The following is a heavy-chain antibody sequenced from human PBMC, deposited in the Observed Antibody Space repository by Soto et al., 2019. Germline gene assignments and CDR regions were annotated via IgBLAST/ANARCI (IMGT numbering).Heavy chain of an antibody. Sequence: SGGSLRLSCAASGFTFSSYAMSWVRQAPGKGLEWVSAISGSGGSTYYADSVKGRFTISRDNSKNTLYLQMNSLRAEDTAVYYCAKYSGWFGEFMYYYYGMDVWGQGTTVTVSS. D-gene: IGHD3-10*01. V-gene: IGHV3-23*01. CDR2: ISGSGGST. J-gene: IGHJ6*02. CDR3: AKYSGWFGEFMYYYYGMDV. CDR1: GFTFSSYA.